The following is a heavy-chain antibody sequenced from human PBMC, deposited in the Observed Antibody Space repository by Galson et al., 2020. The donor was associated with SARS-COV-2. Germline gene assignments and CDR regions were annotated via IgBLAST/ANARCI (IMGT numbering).Heavy chain of an antibody. V-gene: IGHV3-49*03. CDR1: GFTFGDYA. D-gene: IGHD6-13*01. CDR2: IRSKAYGGTT. Sequence: GESLKISFTASGFTFGDYAMSWFRQAPGKGLEWVGFIRSKAYGGTTEYAASVKGRFTISRDDSKSIAYLQMNSLKTEDTAVYYCTRGPGEIAPTWGQGTLVTVSS. J-gene: IGHJ5*02. CDR3: TRGPGEIAPT.